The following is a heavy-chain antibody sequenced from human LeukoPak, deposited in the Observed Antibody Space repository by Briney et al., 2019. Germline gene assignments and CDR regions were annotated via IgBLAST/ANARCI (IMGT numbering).Heavy chain of an antibody. Sequence: SETLSLTCTVSGGSIGTYYWSWIRQPPGEGLEWIGFIYYSGTTDYNPSLKSRATITLDTSKNQFSLKLNSVTAADTAVYYCARSYDSRGYFYYGMDVWGRGTTVTVSS. CDR3: ARSYDSRGYFYYGMDV. J-gene: IGHJ6*02. CDR2: IYYSGTT. CDR1: GGSIGTYY. D-gene: IGHD3-22*01. V-gene: IGHV4-59*01.